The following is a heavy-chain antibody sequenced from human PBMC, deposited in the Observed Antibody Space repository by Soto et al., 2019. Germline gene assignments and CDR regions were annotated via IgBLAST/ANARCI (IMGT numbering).Heavy chain of an antibody. CDR3: ARKPMTGSQSGAFDI. V-gene: IGHV3-21*06. D-gene: IGHD3-9*01. Sequence: VQLVESGGGLVEPGGSLRLSCAASGFTFSTYLVNWVRQAPGKGLEWVSSIKSDSSSLYYADSVKGRFTISRDNAKNSLHLQMNSLRVEDTAMYFCARKPMTGSQSGAFDIWGQGTMVTVSS. CDR2: IKSDSSSL. J-gene: IGHJ3*02. CDR1: GFTFSTYL.